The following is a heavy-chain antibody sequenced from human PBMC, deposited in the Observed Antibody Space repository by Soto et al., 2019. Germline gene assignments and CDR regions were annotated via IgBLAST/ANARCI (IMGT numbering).Heavy chain of an antibody. J-gene: IGHJ4*02. CDR1: GGSISSSNW. D-gene: IGHD3-22*01. CDR3: ARRAYYDSSGYSYFDY. CDR2: IYHSGST. V-gene: IGHV4-4*02. Sequence: SETLSLTCAVSGGSISSSNWWSWVRQPPGKGLEWIGEIYHSGSTNYNPSLKSRVTISVDKSKSQFSLKLSSVTAADTAVYYCARRAYYDSSGYSYFDYWGQGTLVTVSS.